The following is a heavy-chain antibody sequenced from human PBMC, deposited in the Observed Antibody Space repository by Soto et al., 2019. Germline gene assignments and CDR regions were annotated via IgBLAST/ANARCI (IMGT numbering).Heavy chain of an antibody. CDR1: VGTFSSYT. Sequence: SVKVSCRASVGTFSSYTISWVXQAPGQGLEWMGRIIPILGIANYAQKFQGRVTITADKSTSTAYMELSSLRSEDTAVYYCAREAGTTSGWFDPWGQGTLVTVSS. CDR2: IIPILGIA. D-gene: IGHD1-7*01. CDR3: AREAGTTSGWFDP. J-gene: IGHJ5*02. V-gene: IGHV1-69*04.